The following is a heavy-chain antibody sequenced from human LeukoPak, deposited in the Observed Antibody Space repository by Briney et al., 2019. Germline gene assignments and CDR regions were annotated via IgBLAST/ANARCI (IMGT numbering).Heavy chain of an antibody. CDR3: ARGLYYYGSGSYFDY. CDR1: GLTVSTNY. J-gene: IGHJ4*02. Sequence: PGGSLRLSCAASGLTVSTNYMSWVRQAPGKGLEWVSVIYSGGSTYYADSVKGRFTISRDNSKNTLYLQMNSMRAEDTAVYYCARGLYYYGSGSYFDYWGQGTLVTVSS. D-gene: IGHD3-10*01. V-gene: IGHV3-66*01. CDR2: IYSGGST.